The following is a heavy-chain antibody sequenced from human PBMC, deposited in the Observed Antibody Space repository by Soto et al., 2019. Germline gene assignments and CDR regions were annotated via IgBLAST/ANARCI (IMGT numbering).Heavy chain of an antibody. D-gene: IGHD4-17*01. J-gene: IGHJ4*02. Sequence: GGSLRLSCAASEFTFANAWISWVRQAPGKGLEWVGRIKSKADGGTTDYAAPVKGRFTISRDESQNTLYLQMNSLKTEDTAVYYCTSLYYGHWGQGTLVTVSS. CDR2: IKSKADGGTT. CDR1: EFTFANAW. V-gene: IGHV3-15*01. CDR3: TSLYYGH.